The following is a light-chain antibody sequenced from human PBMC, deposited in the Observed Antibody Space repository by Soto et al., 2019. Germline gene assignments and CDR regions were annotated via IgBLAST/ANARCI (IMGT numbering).Light chain of an antibody. J-gene: IGLJ1*01. CDR1: NIGSKS. V-gene: IGLV3-21*04. Sequence: SYELTQPPSVSVAPGKTARITCGGNNIGSKSVHWYQQKPGQAPVLVIYYDSDRPSGIPERFSGSNSGNTATLTISRVKAGDEADYYCQVWDSSSDPRGVFGTGTKVTVL. CDR3: QVWDSSSDPRGV. CDR2: YDS.